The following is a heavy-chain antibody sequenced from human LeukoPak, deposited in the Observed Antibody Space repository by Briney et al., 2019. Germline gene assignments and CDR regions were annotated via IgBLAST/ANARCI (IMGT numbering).Heavy chain of an antibody. V-gene: IGHV4-59*01. CDR2: IYYSGST. CDR3: ARDLRDIVATSWFDP. D-gene: IGHD5-12*01. J-gene: IGHJ5*02. CDR1: GGSISSYY. Sequence: SETLSLTCTVSGGSISSYYWSWIRQPPGKGLEWIVYIYYSGSTNYNPSLKSRVTISVDTSKNQFSLKLSSVTAADTAVYYCARDLRDIVATSWFDPWGQGTLVTVSS.